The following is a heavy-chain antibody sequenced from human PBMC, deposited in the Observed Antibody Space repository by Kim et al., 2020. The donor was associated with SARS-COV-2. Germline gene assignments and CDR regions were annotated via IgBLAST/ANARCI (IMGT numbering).Heavy chain of an antibody. CDR2: IYYSGST. V-gene: IGHV4-39*01. J-gene: IGHJ4*02. CDR1: GGSISSSSYY. D-gene: IGHD6-19*01. Sequence: SETLSLTCTVSGGSISSSSYYWGWIRQPPGKGLEWIGSIYYSGSTYYNPSLKSRVTISVDTSKNQFSLKLSSVTAADTAVYYCARVHTRGAVAGTDYWGQGTLVTVSS. CDR3: ARVHTRGAVAGTDY.